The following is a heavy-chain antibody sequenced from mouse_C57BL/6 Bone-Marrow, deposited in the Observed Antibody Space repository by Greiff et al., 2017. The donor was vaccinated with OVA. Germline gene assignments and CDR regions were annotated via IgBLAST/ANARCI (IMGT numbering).Heavy chain of an antibody. V-gene: IGHV1-81*01. CDR2: IYPRSGNT. D-gene: IGHD2-1*01. J-gene: IGHJ4*01. Sequence: VQLQQSGAALARPGASVKLSCKASGSTFTRYGISWVKQRPGQGLEWIGEIYPRSGNTYYSEKFKGKATLTADKSSSTAYMELRSLTSDDSAVYFCARFLYYGNMDYWGQGTSVTVSS. CDR1: GSTFTRYG. CDR3: ARFLYYGNMDY.